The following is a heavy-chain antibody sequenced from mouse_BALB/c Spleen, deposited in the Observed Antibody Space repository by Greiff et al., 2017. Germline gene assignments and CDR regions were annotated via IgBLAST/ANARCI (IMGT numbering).Heavy chain of an antibody. J-gene: IGHJ3*01. Sequence: VKLVESGPGLVQPSQSLSITCTVSGFSLTSYGVHWVRQSPGKGLEWLGVIWSGGSTDYNAAFISRLSISKDNSKSQVFFKMNSLQANDTAIYYCARSYYRYAWFAYWGQGTLVTVSA. CDR1: GFSLTSYG. CDR3: ARSYYRYAWFAY. D-gene: IGHD2-14*01. V-gene: IGHV2-2*02. CDR2: IWSGGST.